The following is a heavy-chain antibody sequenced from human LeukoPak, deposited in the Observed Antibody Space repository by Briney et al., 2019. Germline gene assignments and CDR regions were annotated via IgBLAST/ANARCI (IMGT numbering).Heavy chain of an antibody. D-gene: IGHD3-10*01. V-gene: IGHV3-13*01. CDR1: GFTFSNYD. Sequence: GGSLRLSCAASGFTFSNYDMHWVRQATGKGLEWVSAIGNAGNTYYPDSVKGRFTISRENANNTLYLQMNSLRAGDTAVYYCARTMVRGVIIWGFDYWGQGTLVTVSS. CDR2: IGNAGNT. J-gene: IGHJ4*02. CDR3: ARTMVRGVIIWGFDY.